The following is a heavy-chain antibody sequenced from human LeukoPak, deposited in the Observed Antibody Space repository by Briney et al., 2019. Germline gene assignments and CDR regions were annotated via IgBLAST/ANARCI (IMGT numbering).Heavy chain of an antibody. J-gene: IGHJ4*02. D-gene: IGHD5-12*01. V-gene: IGHV3-48*02. CDR3: ARDTVDGPFVTSLDY. CDR2: ISHTSDAI. CDR1: GFTFSTYG. Sequence: GGSLRLSCAASGFTFSTYGMNWVRQAPGKGLEWVSYISHTSDAIYYPDSVKGRFTISRDNAKNSLYLQMNSLRDEDTAVYYCARDTVDGPFVTSLDYWGQGARVTVSS.